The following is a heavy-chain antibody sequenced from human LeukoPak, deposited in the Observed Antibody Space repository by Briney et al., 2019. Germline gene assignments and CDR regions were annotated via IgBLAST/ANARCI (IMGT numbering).Heavy chain of an antibody. D-gene: IGHD3-10*01. J-gene: IGHJ6*02. CDR3: ARDPGFGELSPYYGMDV. CDR2: INPNNGGT. V-gene: IGHV1-2*02. CDR1: GYTFTGYY. Sequence: ASVKVSCKASGYTFTGYYMHWVRQAPGQGLEWMGWINPNNGGTNYAQKFQGRVTMTRDTSISTAYMELSRLRSDDTAVYYCARDPGFGELSPYYGMDVWGQGTTVTVSS.